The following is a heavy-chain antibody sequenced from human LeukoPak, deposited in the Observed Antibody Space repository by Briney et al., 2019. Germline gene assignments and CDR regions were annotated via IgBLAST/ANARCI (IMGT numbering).Heavy chain of an antibody. CDR3: ARVWVVGADYYYGMDV. CDR1: GLTVSSNY. J-gene: IGHJ6*02. V-gene: IGHV3-66*02. CDR2: IYSDGST. Sequence: GGSLRLSCAASGLTVSSNYMSWVRQAPGKGLEWISVIYSDGSTYYADSVKGRSTISRDNSKNALYFQMNSLRVEDTAVYYCARVWVVGADYYYGMDVWGQGTTVTVSS. D-gene: IGHD1-26*01.